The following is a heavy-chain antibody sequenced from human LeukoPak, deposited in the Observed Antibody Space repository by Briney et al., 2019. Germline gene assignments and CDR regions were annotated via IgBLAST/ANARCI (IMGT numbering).Heavy chain of an antibody. Sequence: TGGSLRLSCAASGFTFSSYGMSWVRQAPGKGLEWVSVIYSGGSTYYADSVKGRFTISRDNSKNTLYLQMNSLRAEDTAVYYCASNSLITYYYYYMDVWGKGTTVTISS. CDR2: IYSGGST. CDR1: GFTFSSYG. D-gene: IGHD3-16*01. V-gene: IGHV3-53*01. J-gene: IGHJ6*03. CDR3: ASNSLITYYYYYMDV.